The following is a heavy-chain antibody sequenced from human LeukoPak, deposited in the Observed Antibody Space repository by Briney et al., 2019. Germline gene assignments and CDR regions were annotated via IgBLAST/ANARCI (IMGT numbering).Heavy chain of an antibody. D-gene: IGHD3-9*01. CDR3: AREGSVDWLGRRPLYFDY. J-gene: IGHJ4*02. Sequence: AVKFACKASGGTCSSYAISWVRQAPGQGLEWMGGIIPIFGTANYAQKFQGRVTITADESTSTAYMELSSLRSEDTAVYYCAREGSVDWLGRRPLYFDYWGQGTLVTVSS. CDR1: GGTCSSYA. CDR2: IIPIFGTA. V-gene: IGHV1-69*13.